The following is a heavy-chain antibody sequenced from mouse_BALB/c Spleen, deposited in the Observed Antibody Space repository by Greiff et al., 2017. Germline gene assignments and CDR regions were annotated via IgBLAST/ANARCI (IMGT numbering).Heavy chain of an antibody. CDR2: IYWDDDK. J-gene: IGHJ3*01. CDR1: GFSLSTSGMG. Sequence: QVTLKESGPGILQPSQTLSLTCSFSGFSLSTSGMGVSWIRQPSGKGLEWLAHIYWDDDKRYNPSLNSRLTISKDTSRNQVFLKITSVDTADTATYYCARRGDYGWFAYWGQGTLVTVSA. V-gene: IGHV8-12*01. D-gene: IGHD2-4*01. CDR3: ARRGDYGWFAY.